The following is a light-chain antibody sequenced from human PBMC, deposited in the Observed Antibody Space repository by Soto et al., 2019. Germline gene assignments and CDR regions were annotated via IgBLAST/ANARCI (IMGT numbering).Light chain of an antibody. J-gene: IGKJ1*01. V-gene: IGKV1-5*03. CDR3: QQYNEYSWT. CDR1: QSISAW. Sequence: DIQMTQSPSTLSASVGDGVAITCRASQSISAWLAWYQQKPGKAPRLLIYKASTLEIGVPSRFSGSGSGTEFTLTISSLQPDDVATYYCQQYNEYSWTFGQGTKVDTK. CDR2: KAS.